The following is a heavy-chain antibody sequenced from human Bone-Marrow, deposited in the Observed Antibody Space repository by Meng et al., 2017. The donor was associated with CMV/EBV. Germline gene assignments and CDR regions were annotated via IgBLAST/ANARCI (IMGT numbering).Heavy chain of an antibody. D-gene: IGHD2-2*01. CDR2: IYSGGST. CDR1: GFTVSSNY. CDR3: ASVCQIVVVPAAPSDAFDI. Sequence: GESLKISCAASGFTVSSNYMSWVRQAPGKGLEWVSVIYSGGSTYYADSVKGRFTISRDNSKNTLYLQMNSLRAEDTAVYYCASVCQIVVVPAAPSDAFDIWGQGTMVTVSS. J-gene: IGHJ3*02. V-gene: IGHV3-53*01.